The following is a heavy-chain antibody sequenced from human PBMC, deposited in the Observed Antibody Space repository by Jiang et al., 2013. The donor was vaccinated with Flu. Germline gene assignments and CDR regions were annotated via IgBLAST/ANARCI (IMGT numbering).Heavy chain of an antibody. CDR3: ARAMTVSGTYDY. V-gene: IGHV6-1*01. CDR2: TYYRSQWFN. D-gene: IGHD6-19*01. Sequence: SGDSVSGHNVGWHWLRQSPSRGLEWLGRTYYRSQWFNDYPVSVQSRITINPDTSKNQFSLHLNSVTPEDTAVYYCARAMTVSGTYDYWGQGTLVSVSS. J-gene: IGHJ4*02. CDR1: GDSVSGHNVG.